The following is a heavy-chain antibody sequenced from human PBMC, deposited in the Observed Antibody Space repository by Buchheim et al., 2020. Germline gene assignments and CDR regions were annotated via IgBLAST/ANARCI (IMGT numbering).Heavy chain of an antibody. CDR1: GFSFSTYA. Sequence: QVQLVESGGGVVQPGRSLRLSCSASGFSFSTYAMHWVRQVPGKGLDWVAVIWYDGSNKYYADSVKGRFTISRDNSKNTLYLQMNSLRAEDTAVYYCARDGAGIAALAPLNWFDPWGQGTL. CDR2: IWYDGSNK. CDR3: ARDGAGIAALAPLNWFDP. D-gene: IGHD6-13*01. V-gene: IGHV3-33*08. J-gene: IGHJ5*02.